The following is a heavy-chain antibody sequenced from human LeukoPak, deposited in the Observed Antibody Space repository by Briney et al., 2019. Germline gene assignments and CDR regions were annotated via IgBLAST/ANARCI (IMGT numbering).Heavy chain of an antibody. J-gene: IGHJ6*03. CDR2: ISSSGSTI. D-gene: IGHD3-16*01. CDR1: GFTFSSYE. CDR3: ARDTGEYYYYYYYMDV. Sequence: GGSLRLSCAASGFTFSSYEMNWVRQAPGKGLEWVSYISSSGSTIYYADSVKGRFTISRDNAKNSLYLQMNSLRAEDTAVYYCARDTGEYYYYYYYMDVWGKGTTVTVSS. V-gene: IGHV3-48*03.